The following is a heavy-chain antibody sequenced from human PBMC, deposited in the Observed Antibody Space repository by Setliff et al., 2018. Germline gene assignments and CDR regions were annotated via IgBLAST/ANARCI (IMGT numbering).Heavy chain of an antibody. CDR1: NGSISISDFY. J-gene: IGHJ4*01. CDR3: ARQAGLRGYYGSNSLYYFDF. Sequence: SETLSLTCTVSNGSISISDFYWGWIRQSPGKGLEWIGSIYYTGDTWYKQSLEGRVTISVDTSKNQFSLGLTSVTAADTAVYHCARQAGLRGYYGSNSLYYFDFWGRGTLVTVSS. D-gene: IGHD3-10*01. CDR2: IYYTGDT. V-gene: IGHV4-39*01.